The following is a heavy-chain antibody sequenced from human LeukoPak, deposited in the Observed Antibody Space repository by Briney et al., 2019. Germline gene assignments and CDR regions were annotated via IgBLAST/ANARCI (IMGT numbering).Heavy chain of an antibody. D-gene: IGHD3-22*01. V-gene: IGHV1-69*06. J-gene: IGHJ4*02. CDR2: IIPIFGTA. CDR1: GGTFSSYA. Sequence: GSSVKVSCKASGGTFSSYAISWVRHAPGQGLEWMGRIIPIFGTANYAQKFQGRVTITADKSTSTAYMELSSLRSEDTAVYYCARDRYYDSSGSTRGLFDYWGQGTLVTVSS. CDR3: ARDRYYDSSGSTRGLFDY.